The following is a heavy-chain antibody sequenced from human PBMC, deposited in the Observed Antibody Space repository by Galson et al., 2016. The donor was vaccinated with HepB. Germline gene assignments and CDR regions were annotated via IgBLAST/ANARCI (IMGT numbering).Heavy chain of an antibody. CDR2: IKSKDDGETT. CDR3: TTHDPNFYPYYYMDV. J-gene: IGHJ6*03. CDR1: EFTFSNAW. V-gene: IGHV3-15*01. Sequence: SLRLSCAASEFTFSNAWMSWVRQAPGRGLEWVGRIKSKDDGETTDYAAPAKGRFTISRDDSKNTLYLQMNSLKTEDTAVYYCTTHDPNFYPYYYMDVWGKGTTVIVSS.